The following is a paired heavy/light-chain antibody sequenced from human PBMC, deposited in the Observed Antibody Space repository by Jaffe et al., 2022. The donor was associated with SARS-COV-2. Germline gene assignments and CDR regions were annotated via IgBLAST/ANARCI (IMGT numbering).Heavy chain of an antibody. Sequence: EVQLVESGGGLVQPGRSLRLSCAASGFTFEDYAMHWVRQAPGKGLEWVSGISWNSGTRGYADSVKGRVTISRDNAEKSLYLQMDSLRVEDTALYYCAKTRFYSSSSWSHFQHWGQGTLVTVSS. D-gene: IGHD6-13*01. CDR1: GFTFEDYA. J-gene: IGHJ1*01. CDR2: ISWNSGTR. V-gene: IGHV3-9*01. CDR3: AKTRFYSSSSWSHFQH.
Light chain of an antibody. V-gene: IGLV2-8*01. Sequence: QSALTQPPSASGSPGQSVTISCTGTSSDVGGYNSVSWYQQHPGKAPKLMIYEVSKRPSGVPDRFSGSKSDNTASLTVSGLQAEDEADYYCSSYAGSNNFVVFGGGTKLTVL. CDR2: EVS. CDR3: SSYAGSNNFVV. J-gene: IGLJ2*01. CDR1: SSDVGGYNS.